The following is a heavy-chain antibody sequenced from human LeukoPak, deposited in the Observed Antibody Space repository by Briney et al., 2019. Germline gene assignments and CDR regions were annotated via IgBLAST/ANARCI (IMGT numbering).Heavy chain of an antibody. Sequence: GGSLRLSCAASGFPFSSYGMHWVRQAPGKGLEWVAVLSYDGSNEYYADSVKGRFTISRDNSKNTLYLQMNSLRVEDTAVYYCAKESGSSGYYDPWGQGTLVTVSS. J-gene: IGHJ5*02. CDR1: GFPFSSYG. D-gene: IGHD3-22*01. CDR2: LSYDGSNE. V-gene: IGHV3-30*18. CDR3: AKESGSSGYYDP.